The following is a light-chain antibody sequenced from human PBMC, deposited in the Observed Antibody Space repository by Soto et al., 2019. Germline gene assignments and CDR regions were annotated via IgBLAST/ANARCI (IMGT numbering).Light chain of an antibody. CDR3: QQYNDWPPLT. CDR1: QSVSSN. Sequence: EVVMTQSPATLSVSPGARLTLSCRASQSVSSNVAWYRQRPGQAPRLLIYSASTRATGVPARFSGSGSGTQFTLTISSLQSEDFGVYYCQQYNDWPPLTFGGGTKVDIK. V-gene: IGKV3-15*01. CDR2: SAS. J-gene: IGKJ4*01.